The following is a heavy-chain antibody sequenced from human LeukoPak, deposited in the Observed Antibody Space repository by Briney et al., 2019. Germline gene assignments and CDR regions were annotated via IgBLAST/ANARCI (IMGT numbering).Heavy chain of an antibody. D-gene: IGHD6-6*01. CDR1: GFSFDTYW. Sequence: GGSLRLSCAVSGFSFDTYWMTWVRQAPGKGLEWVANIKQDGTEKYYVDSVKGRFTISRDNAKNSLYLQMNSLGAEDTAVYYCARGSSSYDYWGQGTLVTVSS. CDR3: ARGSSSYDY. V-gene: IGHV3-7*01. CDR2: IKQDGTEK. J-gene: IGHJ4*02.